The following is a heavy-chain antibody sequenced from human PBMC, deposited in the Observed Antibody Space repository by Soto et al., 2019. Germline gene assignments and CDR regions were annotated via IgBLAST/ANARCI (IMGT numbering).Heavy chain of an antibody. J-gene: IGHJ6*02. CDR1: GGSVSSGDYY. Sequence: ASETLSLTCTVSGGSVSSGDYYWSWIRQPPGKGLEWIGYIYYSGSTNYNASLKSRVTIAVDTSKNQFSLKLSSVTAADTAVYHCARDHRYCSSTSCHPYGMDVWGQGTTVTVSS. V-gene: IGHV4-61*08. CDR3: ARDHRYCSSTSCHPYGMDV. CDR2: IYYSGST. D-gene: IGHD2-2*01.